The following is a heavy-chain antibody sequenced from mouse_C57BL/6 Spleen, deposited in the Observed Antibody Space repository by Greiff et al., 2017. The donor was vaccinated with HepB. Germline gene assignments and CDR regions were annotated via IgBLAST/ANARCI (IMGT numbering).Heavy chain of an antibody. Sequence: VQLQQSGAELVKPGASVKLSCTASGFNIKDYYMHWVKQRTEQGLEWIGRIDPEDGETKYAQKFQGKATITADTSSNTAYLQLSSLTSEDTAVYYCASIVTTVVGSYWGQGTSVTVSS. V-gene: IGHV14-2*01. J-gene: IGHJ4*01. CDR2: IDPEDGET. CDR3: ASIVTTVVGSY. D-gene: IGHD1-1*01. CDR1: GFNIKDYY.